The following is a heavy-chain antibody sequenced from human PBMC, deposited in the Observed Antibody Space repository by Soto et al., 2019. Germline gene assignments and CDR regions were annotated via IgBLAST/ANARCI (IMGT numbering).Heavy chain of an antibody. J-gene: IGHJ4*02. V-gene: IGHV1-69*13. CDR1: GGTFGSQG. D-gene: IGHD5-18*01. CDR2: FIAMLGTP. Sequence: SVKVSCKASGGTFGSQGIAWVRQAPGQGLEWMGGFIAMLGTPTYAKKVQGRATISADESLTSSYLELRSLRSEDTGVYFCARGAMANFDYWGQGTLVTVSS. CDR3: ARGAMANFDY.